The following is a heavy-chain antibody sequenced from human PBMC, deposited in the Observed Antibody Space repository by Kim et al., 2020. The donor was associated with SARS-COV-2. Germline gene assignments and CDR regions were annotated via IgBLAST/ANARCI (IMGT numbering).Heavy chain of an antibody. V-gene: IGHV3-30*18. CDR2: ISYDGSNK. J-gene: IGHJ6*02. CDR3: AKDREYYDSYYYGMDV. CDR1: GFTFSSYG. D-gene: IGHD3-3*01. Sequence: GGSLRLSCAASGFTFSSYGMHWVRQAPGKGLEWVAVISYDGSNKYYADSVKGRFTISRDNSKNTLYLQMNSLRAEDTAVYYCAKDREYYDSYYYGMDVWGQGTTVTVSS.